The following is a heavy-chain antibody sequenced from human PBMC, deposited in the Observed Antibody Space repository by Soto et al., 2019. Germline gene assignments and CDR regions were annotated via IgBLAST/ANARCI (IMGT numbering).Heavy chain of an antibody. J-gene: IGHJ6*02. CDR1: GFTFSSYA. V-gene: IGHV3-30-3*01. CDR2: ISYDGSNK. CDR3: ARDRSTVELGYYYGMDV. D-gene: IGHD1-7*01. Sequence: GGSLRLSCAASGFTFSSYAMHWVRQAPGKGLEWVAVISYDGSNKYYADSVKGRFTISRDNSKNTLYLQMNSLRAEDTAVHYCARDRSTVELGYYYGMDVWGQGTTVTVSS.